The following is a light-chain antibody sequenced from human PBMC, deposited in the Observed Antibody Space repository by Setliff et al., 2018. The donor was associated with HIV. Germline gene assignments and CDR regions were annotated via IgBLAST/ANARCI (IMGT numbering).Light chain of an antibody. CDR3: QVWDHKSGHYV. Sequence: SYELTQPPSVSVAPGETATITCGGKDIGSYSVTWYQQEMSGQAPVLVIYYAGDRPSGIPERFSGSNSGNTATLTISRVDAGDEADYYCQVWDHKSGHYVFGPGTRSPS. V-gene: IGLV3-21*04. CDR1: DIGSYS. J-gene: IGLJ1*01. CDR2: YAG.